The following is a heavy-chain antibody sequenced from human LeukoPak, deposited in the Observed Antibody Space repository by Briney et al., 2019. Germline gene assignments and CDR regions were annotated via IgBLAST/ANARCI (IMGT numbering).Heavy chain of an antibody. CDR1: GGSFSGYY. CDR2: INHSGST. V-gene: IGHV4-34*01. D-gene: IGHD3-3*01. CDR3: ARFLAYYDFWSGYRYFDY. Sequence: SETLSLTCAVYGGSFSGYYWSWIRQPPGKGLEWIGEINHSGSTDYNPSLKSRVTIPVDTSKNQFSLKLSSVTAADTAVYYCARFLAYYDFWSGYRYFDYWGQGTLVTVSS. J-gene: IGHJ4*02.